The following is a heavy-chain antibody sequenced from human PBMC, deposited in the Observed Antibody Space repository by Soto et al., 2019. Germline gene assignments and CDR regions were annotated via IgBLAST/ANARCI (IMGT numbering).Heavy chain of an antibody. CDR3: ARDRRLITMVRGVSLWFDP. CDR2: IYYSGST. Sequence: SETLSLTCTVSGGSISSYYWSRIRQPPGKGLEWIGYIYYSGSTNYNPSLKSRVTISVDTSKNQFSLKLSSVTAADTAVYYCARDRRLITMVRGVSLWFDPWGQGTLVTVSS. CDR1: GGSISSYY. J-gene: IGHJ5*02. D-gene: IGHD3-10*01. V-gene: IGHV4-59*12.